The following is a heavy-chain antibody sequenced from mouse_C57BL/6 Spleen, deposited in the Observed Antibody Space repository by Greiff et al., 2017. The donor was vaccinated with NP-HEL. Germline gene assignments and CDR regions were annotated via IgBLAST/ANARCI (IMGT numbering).Heavy chain of an antibody. Sequence: VQLQQPGAELVRPGSSVKLSCKASGYTFTSYWMHWVKQRPIQGLEWIGNIDPSDSETPYNQKFKDKATLTVDQSSSTAYMQLSSLTSEDSAVYYCARATTVVAPDYWGHGTTLTVSS. CDR1: GYTFTSYW. D-gene: IGHD1-1*01. V-gene: IGHV1-52*01. CDR3: ARATTVVAPDY. J-gene: IGHJ2*01. CDR2: IDPSDSET.